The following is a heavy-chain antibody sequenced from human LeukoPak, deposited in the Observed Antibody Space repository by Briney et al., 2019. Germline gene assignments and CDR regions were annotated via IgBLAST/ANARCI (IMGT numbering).Heavy chain of an antibody. Sequence: SETLSLTCAVSGGSISSGGYSWSWIRQPPGKGLEWIGYIYHSGSTYYNPSLKSRVTISVDTPKNQFSLKLSSVTAADTVVYYCARHERGWEEYFQHWGQGTLVTVSS. J-gene: IGHJ1*01. D-gene: IGHD6-19*01. CDR2: IYHSGST. CDR1: GGSISSGGYS. V-gene: IGHV4-30-2*01. CDR3: ARHERGWEEYFQH.